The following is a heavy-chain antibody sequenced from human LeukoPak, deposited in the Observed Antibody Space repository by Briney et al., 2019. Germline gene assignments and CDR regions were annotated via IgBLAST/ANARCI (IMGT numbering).Heavy chain of an antibody. CDR3: ARDYRSGSIDY. CDR1: GFTFSSYW. D-gene: IGHD3-3*01. CDR2: IKQDGSEK. Sequence: GGSLRLSCAASGFTFSSYWMSWVRQAPGKGLEWVANIKQDGSEKYYVDSVKGRFTISRDNAENSLYLQMNSLRAEDTAVYYCARDYRSGSIDYWGQGTLATVSS. J-gene: IGHJ4*02. V-gene: IGHV3-7*01.